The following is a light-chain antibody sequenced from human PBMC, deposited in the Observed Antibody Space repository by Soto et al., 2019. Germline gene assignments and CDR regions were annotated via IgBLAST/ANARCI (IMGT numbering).Light chain of an antibody. J-gene: IGKJ5*01. CDR2: PAS. V-gene: IGKV1-9*01. Sequence: DIQLTQSPSFLSASIGDRVTITCRASQVISSYLAWYQQKPGTAPKLLIYPASSLQSGVPSRFSGSGSGTEFTLTISSLQPEDFATYFCQQIKSYPITFGQGTRLEIK. CDR3: QQIKSYPIT. CDR1: QVISSY.